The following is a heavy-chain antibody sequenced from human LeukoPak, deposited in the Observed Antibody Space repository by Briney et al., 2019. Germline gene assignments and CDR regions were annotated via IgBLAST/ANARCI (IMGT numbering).Heavy chain of an antibody. J-gene: IGHJ4*02. CDR3: ARHTLVAASSFDY. Sequence: SETLSLTCTVSGXSITGYYWSWIRQPPGKGREWIGYIYYSGSTNYNPSLKSRVTISVDTSKNQFSLKLSSVTAADTAVYYCARHTLVAASSFDYWGQGTLVTVSS. CDR2: IYYSGST. V-gene: IGHV4-59*08. CDR1: GXSITGYY. D-gene: IGHD2-15*01.